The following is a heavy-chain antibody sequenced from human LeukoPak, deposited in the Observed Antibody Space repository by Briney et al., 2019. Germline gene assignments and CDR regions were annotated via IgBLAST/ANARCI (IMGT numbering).Heavy chain of an antibody. CDR2: VYSSGST. CDR1: GXSISSYY. D-gene: IGHD5-18*01. CDR3: ARYSYGGYHFDY. V-gene: IGHV4-59*01. J-gene: IGHJ4*02. Sequence: SETLSLTCTVSGXSISSYYWSWIRQPPGKGLEWIGYVYSSGSTNYNPSLKSRVTISVDTSKNQFSLKLSSVTAADTAVYYCARYSYGGYHFDYWGQGTLVTVSS.